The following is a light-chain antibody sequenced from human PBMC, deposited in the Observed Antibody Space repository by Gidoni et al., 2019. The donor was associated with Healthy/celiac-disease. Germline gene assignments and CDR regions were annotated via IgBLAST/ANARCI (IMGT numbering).Light chain of an antibody. V-gene: IGKV3-20*01. Sequence: IVLTQSPGTLSLSPGERATLSCRASQSVSSSYLAWYRQKPCQAPRLLIYGASSRATCIPDRFSGSGSGTDFTLTISRLEPEDFAVYYCQQYGSSPLWTFGQGPKVEIK. CDR2: GAS. J-gene: IGKJ1*01. CDR1: QSVSSSY. CDR3: QQYGSSPLWT.